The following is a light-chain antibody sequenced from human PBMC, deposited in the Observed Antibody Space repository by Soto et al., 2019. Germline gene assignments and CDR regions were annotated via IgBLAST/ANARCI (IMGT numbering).Light chain of an antibody. J-gene: IGKJ3*01. CDR3: QKYNSAQFT. V-gene: IGKV1-27*01. CDR1: QDISNY. CDR2: AAY. Sequence: DIQMTQSPSSLSASVGDRVTITCRASQDISNYLAWYQQKPGKVPKLLIFAAYTLQSGVPSRFSGSGSGTEFTLTISSLQPEDVATYYCQKYNSAQFTFGPGTKVNIK.